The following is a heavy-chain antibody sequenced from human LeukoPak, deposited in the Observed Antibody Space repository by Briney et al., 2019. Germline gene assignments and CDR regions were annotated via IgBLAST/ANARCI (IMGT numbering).Heavy chain of an antibody. V-gene: IGHV3-9*01. Sequence: GGSLRLSCAASGFTFDDYAMHWVRQAPGKGLEWVSGVSWNSGFVGYADSVEGRFTISRDNAKNSLYLQMNSLRPEDTALYYCAKDRAMYSSTWYYFDNWGQGTLVTVSS. CDR1: GFTFDDYA. J-gene: IGHJ4*02. D-gene: IGHD6-19*01. CDR2: VSWNSGFV. CDR3: AKDRAMYSSTWYYFDN.